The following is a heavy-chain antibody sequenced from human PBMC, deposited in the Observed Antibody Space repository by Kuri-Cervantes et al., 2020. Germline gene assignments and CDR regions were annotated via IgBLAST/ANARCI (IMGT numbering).Heavy chain of an antibody. V-gene: IGHV3-20*04. CDR2: VSWNGSRT. D-gene: IGHD3-16*01. CDR1: GFTFSSYW. CDR3: TRDYPTQRGDY. Sequence: GGSLRLSCAASGFTFSSYWMSWVRQAPGKGLEWVSGVSWNGSRTHYADSVKGRFTISRDNAKNSLYLQMNSLRAEDTAVYYCTRDYPTQRGDYWGQGTLVTVSS. J-gene: IGHJ4*02.